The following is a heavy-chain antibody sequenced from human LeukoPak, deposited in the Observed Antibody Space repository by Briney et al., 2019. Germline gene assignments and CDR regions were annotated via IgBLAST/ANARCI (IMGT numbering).Heavy chain of an antibody. CDR3: ARSIWLVVNFDY. CDR2: INPNSGGT. CDR1: GYTFTGYY. V-gene: IGHV1-2*02. J-gene: IGHJ4*02. D-gene: IGHD2-15*01. Sequence: SVKVSCKASGYTFTGYYMHWVRQAPGQGLEWMGWINPNSGGTNYAQKFQGRVTMTRDTSISTAYMELSRLRSDDTAVYYCARSIWLVVNFDYWGQGTLVTVSS.